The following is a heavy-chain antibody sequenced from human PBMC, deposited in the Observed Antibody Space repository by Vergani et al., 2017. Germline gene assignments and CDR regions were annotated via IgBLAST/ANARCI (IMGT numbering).Heavy chain of an antibody. CDR3: VYRKTEWGTTGCLYPFDYYYYMDV. D-gene: IGHD1-7*01. V-gene: IGHV2-5*04. CDR2: IYWNDDQ. CDR1: GFSPNTRGVS. J-gene: IGHJ6*03. Sequence: QITLKESGPTLVKPTQTLTLPCTFSGFSPNTRGVSVAWIRQPPGKALVWLSLIYWNDDQHYSPSLNNRVTITKDTSKNQVVLTKTNMDYVDPGTYYCVYRKTEWGTTGCLYPFDYYYYMDVWGKGTTVTVSS.